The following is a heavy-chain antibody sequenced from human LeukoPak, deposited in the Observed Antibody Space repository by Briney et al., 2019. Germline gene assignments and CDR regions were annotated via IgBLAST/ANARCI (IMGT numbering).Heavy chain of an antibody. CDR3: ARGDCSSASCYVDCTL. D-gene: IGHD2-2*01. J-gene: IGHJ4*02. CDR2: IIPIFGTA. Sequence: SVKVSCKASGGTFSSYAMSWVRQAPGQGLEWMGGIIPIFGTANYAQKFQGRVTITTDESTSTAYMELSSLRSEDTAVYYCARGDCSSASCYVDCTLWGQGTLVTVSS. CDR1: GGTFSSYA. V-gene: IGHV1-69*05.